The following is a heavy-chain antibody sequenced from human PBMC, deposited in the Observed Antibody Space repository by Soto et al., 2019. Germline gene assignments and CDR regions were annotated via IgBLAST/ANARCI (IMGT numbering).Heavy chain of an antibody. D-gene: IGHD3-9*01. J-gene: IGHJ4*02. V-gene: IGHV1-3*01. CDR1: GYTFTDYQ. CDR2: IXXXNXNX. Sequence: GASVKVSCKASGYTFTDYQMHLVRQAPGQRLEWXGXIXXXNXNXXXSXXXKGRVTITRDTSASTAYMELSSLRSEDTAVYYCAREKGDILTGYYYWGQGALLTVSA. CDR3: AREKGDILTGYYY.